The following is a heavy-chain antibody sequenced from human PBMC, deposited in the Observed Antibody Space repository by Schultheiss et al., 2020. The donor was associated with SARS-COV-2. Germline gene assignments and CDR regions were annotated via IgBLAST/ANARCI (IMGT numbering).Heavy chain of an antibody. CDR2: ISSDGSTI. D-gene: IGHD2-21*02. V-gene: IGHV3-30*03. CDR1: GFTFISYG. CDR3: ARSYCGGDCYYYYYGMDV. J-gene: IGHJ6*02. Sequence: GGSLRLSCAASGFTFISYGMHWVRQAPGKGLEWVAVISSDGSTIYYADSVRGRFTISRDNSKNTLYLQMNSLRVEDTAVYYCARSYCGGDCYYYYYGMDVWDQGTTVTVSS.